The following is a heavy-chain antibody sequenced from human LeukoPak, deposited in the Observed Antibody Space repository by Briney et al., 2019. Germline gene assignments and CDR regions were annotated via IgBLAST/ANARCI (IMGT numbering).Heavy chain of an antibody. CDR1: GYTFTGYY. CDR2: INPNIGGT. J-gene: IGHJ5*02. V-gene: IGHV1-2*02. D-gene: IGHD2-21*01. Sequence: ASVKVSCTASGYTFTGYYMRWVRQAPGQGLEWMGWINPNIGGTKYAQKFQDRVTMTRDTSISTAYMELSRLRSEDTAVYYCARDPCGEDWFDPWGQGTLVTVSS. CDR3: ARDPCGEDWFDP.